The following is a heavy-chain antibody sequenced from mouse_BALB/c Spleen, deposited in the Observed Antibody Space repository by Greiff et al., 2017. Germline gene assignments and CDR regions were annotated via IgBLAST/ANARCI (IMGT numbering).Heavy chain of an antibody. Sequence: QVQLQQSGAELVRPGSSVKISCKASGYAFSSYWMNWVKQRPGQGLEWIGQIYPGDGDTNYNGKFKGKATLTADKSSSTAYMQLSSLTSEDSAVYFCARSGGNSVDYWGQGTTLTVSS. J-gene: IGHJ2*01. CDR3: ARSGGNSVDY. D-gene: IGHD2-1*01. CDR1: GYAFSSYW. CDR2: IYPGDGDT. V-gene: IGHV1-80*01.